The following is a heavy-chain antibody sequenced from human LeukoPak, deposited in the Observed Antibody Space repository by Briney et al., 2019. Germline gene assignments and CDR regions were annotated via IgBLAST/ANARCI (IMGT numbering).Heavy chain of an antibody. Sequence: GGSLRLSCAASGFAFSSDVVCWVRQAPGKGLEWVSAISCCGDSTYYADSVRGRFTISRDNSKNTLYLQMKSLRAEDTAVYYCAKDEGSGCYWSMGYWGQGTLVTVSS. CDR1: GFAFSSDV. CDR3: AKDEGSGCYWSMGY. V-gene: IGHV3-23*01. CDR2: ISCCGDST. D-gene: IGHD6-19*01. J-gene: IGHJ4*02.